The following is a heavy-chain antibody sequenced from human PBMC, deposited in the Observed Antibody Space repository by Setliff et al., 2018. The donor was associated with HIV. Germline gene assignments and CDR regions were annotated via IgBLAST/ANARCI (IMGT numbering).Heavy chain of an antibody. J-gene: IGHJ4*02. V-gene: IGHV4-31*03. Sequence: PSETLSLTCTVSGVSVSSGGYYWSWIRQHPGKGLEWIADIYYSGRINYNPSLKSRLTVSIDTSKNHLSLKVISVSVADTAMYFCARGKDPGLYFDNWRQGTLVTVSS. CDR3: ARGKDPGLYFDN. D-gene: IGHD2-15*01. CDR2: IYYSGRI. CDR1: GVSVSSGGYY.